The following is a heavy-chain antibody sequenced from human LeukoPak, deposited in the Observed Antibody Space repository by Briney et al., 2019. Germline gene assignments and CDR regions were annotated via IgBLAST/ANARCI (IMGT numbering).Heavy chain of an antibody. CDR2: ISWNSGSI. Sequence: GRSLRLSCAASGFTVDDYAMHWVRHAPGKGLEWVSGISWNSGSIGYADSVKGRFTISRDNAKNSLYLQMNSLRAEDTALYYCAATKETNYYDSSGYYSPFDYWGQGTLVTVSS. J-gene: IGHJ4*02. V-gene: IGHV3-9*01. D-gene: IGHD3-22*01. CDR3: AATKETNYYDSSGYYSPFDY. CDR1: GFTVDDYA.